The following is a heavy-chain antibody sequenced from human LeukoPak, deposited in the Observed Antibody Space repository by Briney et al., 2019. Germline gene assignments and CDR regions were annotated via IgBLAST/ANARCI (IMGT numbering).Heavy chain of an antibody. D-gene: IGHD1-1*01. J-gene: IGHJ3*02. V-gene: IGHV3-13*01. CDR2: IGTAGDT. CDR1: GFTFRSYD. Sequence: GRSLRLSCAASGFTFRSYDMHWVRQATGKGLEWVSAIGTAGDTYYPGSVKGRFTISRENAKNSLYLQMNSLRAGDTAVYYCARSHWNGIDDAFDIWGQGTMVTVSS. CDR3: ARSHWNGIDDAFDI.